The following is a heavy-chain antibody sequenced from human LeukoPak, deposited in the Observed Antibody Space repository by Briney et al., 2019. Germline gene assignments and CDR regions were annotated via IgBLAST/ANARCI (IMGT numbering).Heavy chain of an antibody. J-gene: IGHJ4*02. V-gene: IGHV3-30*01. CDR2: VSSHGNDG. CDR1: EFTFSHFA. Sequence: PGGSLRLSCAVSEFTFSHFAMHWVRQAPGKGLEWVAVVSSHGNDGYYADSVKGRFTISRDNSKNTLYLQIDSLRAEDTAIYYCTRDAYNFNVFDYWGQGTLVTVSS. CDR3: TRDAYNFNVFDY. D-gene: IGHD5-24*01.